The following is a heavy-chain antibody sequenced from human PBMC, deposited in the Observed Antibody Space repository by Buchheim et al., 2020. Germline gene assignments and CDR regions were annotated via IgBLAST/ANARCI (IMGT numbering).Heavy chain of an antibody. D-gene: IGHD3-16*02. Sequence: QVQLVQSGAEVKKPGSSVKVSCKASGGTFSSYAISWVRQAPGQGLEWMGRIFPILGIANYAQKFQGRVTITADHSTSTAYMELSSLRSEDTAVYYCARDDYVWGSYRYEGSDYWGQGTL. CDR3: ARDDYVWGSYRYEGSDY. J-gene: IGHJ4*02. V-gene: IGHV1-69*04. CDR1: GGTFSSYA. CDR2: IFPILGIA.